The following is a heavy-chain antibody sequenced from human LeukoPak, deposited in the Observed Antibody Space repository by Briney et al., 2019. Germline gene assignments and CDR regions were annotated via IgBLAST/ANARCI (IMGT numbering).Heavy chain of an antibody. D-gene: IGHD6-19*01. CDR3: ARDDDYSSGWL. V-gene: IGHV3-33*01. Sequence: GGSLRLSCAASGFTFSSYGMPWVRQAPGEGLEWVAVIWYDGSNKYYADSVKGRFTISRDNSKNTLYLQMNSLRAEDTAVYYCARDDDYSSGWLWGQGTLVTVSS. J-gene: IGHJ4*02. CDR2: IWYDGSNK. CDR1: GFTFSSYG.